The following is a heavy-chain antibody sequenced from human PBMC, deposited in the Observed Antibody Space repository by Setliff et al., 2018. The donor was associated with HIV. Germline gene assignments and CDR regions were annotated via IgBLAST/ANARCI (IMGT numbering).Heavy chain of an antibody. CDR3: ARDRRRYDIVTLHYMDV. CDR1: GFIFSSYS. J-gene: IGHJ6*03. CDR2: ITSSSNYI. Sequence: PGGSLRLSCAASGFIFSSYSMNWVRQAPGKGLEWVSSITSSSNYIFYADSVKGRFTISRDNAKNSLYLQMNSLRAEDTAMYYCARDRRRYDIVTLHYMDVWGKGTTVTVSS. V-gene: IGHV3-21*01. D-gene: IGHD3-9*01.